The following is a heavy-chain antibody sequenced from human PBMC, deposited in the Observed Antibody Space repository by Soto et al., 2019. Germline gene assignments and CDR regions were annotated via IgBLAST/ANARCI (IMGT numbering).Heavy chain of an antibody. CDR2: INSDGTTT. V-gene: IGHV3-74*01. J-gene: IGHJ6*02. CDR1: GFTFRGYW. Sequence: GGSLRLSCGGSGFTFRGYWMHWVRQSPGKGLVWVSRINSDGTTTAYADSVKGRFTISRDNSKNTLFLQMTSLRADDTAVYYCTHCRGESCHGGYFGMDVWGQGTTVTVSS. CDR3: THCRGESCHGGYFGMDV. D-gene: IGHD2-15*01.